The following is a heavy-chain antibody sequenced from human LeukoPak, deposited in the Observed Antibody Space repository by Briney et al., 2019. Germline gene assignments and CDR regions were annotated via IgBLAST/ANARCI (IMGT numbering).Heavy chain of an antibody. Sequence: PSETLSLTCTVSGGSITSYYWSWIRQPPGKGLEWIGYIYYSGTTYYNPSLKSRVTITVDRSESQFSLNLSSVTAADTAVYYCARSVSGNDAFDIWGQGTMVTVSA. CDR1: GGSITSYY. D-gene: IGHD1-14*01. V-gene: IGHV4-59*12. CDR3: ARSVSGNDAFDI. J-gene: IGHJ3*02. CDR2: IYYSGTT.